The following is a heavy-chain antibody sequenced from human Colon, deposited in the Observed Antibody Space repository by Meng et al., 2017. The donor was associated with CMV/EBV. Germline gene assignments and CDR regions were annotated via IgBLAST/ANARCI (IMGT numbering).Heavy chain of an antibody. V-gene: IGHV4-4*07. Sequence: VPLAEAGPGRVTPSDTLSLPCPRSGGSISPYCWSWNRQPAAKGLEWIGRIYTSGSTNYNPSLESRVTMSVDTSKNQFSLRVTSVTAADTAVYYCARASAWREDYFDYWGQGTLVTVSS. CDR1: GGSISPYC. D-gene: IGHD1-26*01. CDR3: ARASAWREDYFDY. CDR2: IYTSGST. J-gene: IGHJ4*02.